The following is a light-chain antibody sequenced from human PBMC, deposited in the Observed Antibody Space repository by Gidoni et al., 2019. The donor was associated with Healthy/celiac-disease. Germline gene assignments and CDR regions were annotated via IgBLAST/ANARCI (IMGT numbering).Light chain of an antibody. CDR1: QSVSSY. CDR2: DAS. V-gene: IGKV3-11*01. CDR3: QQRSNWRT. J-gene: IGKJ1*01. Sequence: EIVLTQSPATLSLSPGERATLSCRASQSVSSYLAWDQQKPGQAPRLLIYDASNRATGIPARFSGSGSGTDFTLTISSLEPEDFAVYYCQQRSNWRTFGKGPRWKSN.